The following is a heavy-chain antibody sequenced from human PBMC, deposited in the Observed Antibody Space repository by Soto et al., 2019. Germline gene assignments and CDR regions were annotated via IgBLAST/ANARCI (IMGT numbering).Heavy chain of an antibody. CDR3: AREDDGGDRDYYGLDV. D-gene: IGHD2-21*02. V-gene: IGHV4-30-4*08. CDR2: IHYSGSI. Sequence: QVQLQQSRPGLVKPSQTLSLTCTVSGGSISYEYYHWTWIRQSPGKGLEWIGYIHYSGSIIYNPSCKIGVTISVDASKIQFSLQVSSVTAAYTAVYFCAREDDGGDRDYYGLDVWGQGTTVTVSS. J-gene: IGHJ6*02. CDR1: GGSISYEYYH.